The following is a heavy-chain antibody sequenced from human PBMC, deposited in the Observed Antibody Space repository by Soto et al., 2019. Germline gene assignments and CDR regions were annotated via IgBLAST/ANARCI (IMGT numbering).Heavy chain of an antibody. V-gene: IGHV1-2*02. CDR3: ARAFGEIPFDY. CDR2: INPNSGGT. CDR1: GYTFTGYY. Sequence: QVQLVQSGAEVRKPGASVKVSCKASGYTFTGYYMHWVRQAPGQGLERMGWINPNSGGTKYAQKFQDRVTMTSDMSISTVYMELSRLRSDDTAVYFCARAFGEIPFDYWGQGTLVTVSS. D-gene: IGHD3-10*01. J-gene: IGHJ4*02.